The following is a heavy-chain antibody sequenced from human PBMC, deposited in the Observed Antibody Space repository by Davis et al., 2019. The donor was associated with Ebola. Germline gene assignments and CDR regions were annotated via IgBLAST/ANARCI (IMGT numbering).Heavy chain of an antibody. CDR2: ITQDGSAK. CDR1: GFSFNDYY. D-gene: IGHD1-26*01. Sequence: GGSLRLSCAASGFSFNDYYMSWIRQAPGKGLEWVANITQDGSAKNYVDSVKGRFTISRDNSKNSLYLQMNSLRAEDTAVYYCARTWEESGAFYRHFDCWGQGTLVTVSS. CDR3: ARTWEESGAFYRHFDC. V-gene: IGHV3-7*01. J-gene: IGHJ4*02.